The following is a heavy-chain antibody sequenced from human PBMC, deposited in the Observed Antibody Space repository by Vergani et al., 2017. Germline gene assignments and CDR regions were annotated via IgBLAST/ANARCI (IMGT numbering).Heavy chain of an antibody. CDR2: IYYSGST. CDR3: ARHSTVEWLVKLGWIDP. CDR1: GASIRSSNYY. J-gene: IGHJ5*02. D-gene: IGHD6-19*01. Sequence: QLQLQESGPGLVKPSATLSLTCSVSGASIRSSNYYWGWIRQPPGKGLEWIASIYYSGSTYYNPSLKSRVIISVDTSKNQFSLQLSSVTAADTAVYFCARHSTVEWLVKLGWIDPWGQGILVTVSS. V-gene: IGHV4-39*01.